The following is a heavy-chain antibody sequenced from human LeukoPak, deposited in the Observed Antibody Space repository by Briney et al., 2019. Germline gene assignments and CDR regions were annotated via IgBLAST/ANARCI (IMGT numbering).Heavy chain of an antibody. D-gene: IGHD2-2*01. CDR1: GFTFSSDA. Sequence: PGGSLRLSCAASGFTFSSDAVGWVRQAPGKGLEWVSGISGSGSSGGSTYYADSVKGRFTISRDNANNTVYLQMNSLSAEDTAVYFCAKGSHYCTSTSCYPTRPLFDYWGQGTLVTVSS. CDR2: ISGSGSSGGST. V-gene: IGHV3-23*01. J-gene: IGHJ4*02. CDR3: AKGSHYCTSTSCYPTRPLFDY.